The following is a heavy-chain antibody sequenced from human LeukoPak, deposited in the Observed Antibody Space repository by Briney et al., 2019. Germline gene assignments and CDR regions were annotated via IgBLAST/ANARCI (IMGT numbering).Heavy chain of an antibody. J-gene: IGHJ4*02. CDR1: GGSISSYY. CDR2: IYYSGST. V-gene: IGHV4-59*01. D-gene: IGHD1-1*01. CDR3: ARAPLTTGAFDY. Sequence: SETLSLTCTVSGGSISSYYWSWIRRPPGKGLEWIGYIYYSGSTNYNPSLKSRVTISVDTSKNQFSLKLSSVTAADTAVYYCARAPLTTGAFDYWGQGTLVTVSS.